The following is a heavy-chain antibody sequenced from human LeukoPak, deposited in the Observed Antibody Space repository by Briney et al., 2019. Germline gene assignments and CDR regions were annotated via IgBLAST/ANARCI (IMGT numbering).Heavy chain of an antibody. J-gene: IGHJ3*02. CDR2: ISYDGSNK. CDR3: ATLGAEVDI. Sequence: GGSLRLSCAASGFTFSSYGMHWVRQAPGKGLEWVAVISYDGSNKYYADSVKGRFTISRDNSKNTLYLQMNSLRAEDTAVYYCATLGAEVDIWGQGTMVTVSS. V-gene: IGHV3-30*03. D-gene: IGHD7-27*01. CDR1: GFTFSSYG.